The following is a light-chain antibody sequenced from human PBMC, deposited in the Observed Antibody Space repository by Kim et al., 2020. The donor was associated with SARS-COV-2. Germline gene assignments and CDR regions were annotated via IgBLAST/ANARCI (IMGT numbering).Light chain of an antibody. V-gene: IGLV2-14*04. J-gene: IGLJ1*01. CDR2: DVS. CDR3: SSYTSSSTYV. CDR1: SSAVGGSTY. Sequence: GQSFTISCTGTSSAVGGSTYVSSYQQHPGKAPKLMIYDVSKRPSRVSNRFSGSKSGNTASLTISGLQAEDEADYYCSSYTSSSTYVFGTGTKVTVL.